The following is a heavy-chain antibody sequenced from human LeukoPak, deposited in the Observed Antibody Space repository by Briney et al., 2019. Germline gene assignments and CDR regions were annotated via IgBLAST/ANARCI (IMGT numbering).Heavy chain of an antibody. CDR3: AKSYFDYSTYYSYYFNL. J-gene: IGHJ4*02. CDR1: GGSFSDYF. V-gene: IGHV4-34*01. D-gene: IGHD4-11*01. CDR2: INHSGRT. Sequence: SETLSLTCAVYGGSFSDYFWGWIRQPPGKGLEWIGEINHSGRTYYNPSLKSRVTISVDTSKNQFSLKLSSVTAADTAVYYCAKSYFDYSTYYSYYFNLWGQGALVTVSS.